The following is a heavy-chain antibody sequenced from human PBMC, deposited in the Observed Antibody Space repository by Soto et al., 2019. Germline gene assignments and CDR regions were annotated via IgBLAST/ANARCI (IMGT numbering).Heavy chain of an antibody. V-gene: IGHV4-59*08. CDR2: IYYSGST. D-gene: IGHD3-10*01. J-gene: IGHJ3*01. CDR1: GGSISSYY. Sequence: QVQLQESGPGLVKPSETLSLTCTVSGGSISSYYWSWIRQPPGKGLEWIGNIYYSGSTNYNPSLRCRVTTSVDTSKIHFSLKLISVAAPDTAVYYCARHGVIQYDAFELLGQVTMVTVS. CDR3: ARHGVIQYDAFEL.